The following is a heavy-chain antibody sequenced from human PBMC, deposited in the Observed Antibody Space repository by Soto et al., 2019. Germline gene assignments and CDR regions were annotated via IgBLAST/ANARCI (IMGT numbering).Heavy chain of an antibody. CDR1: GGSISSSSYY. D-gene: IGHD2-21*02. J-gene: IGHJ4*02. CDR3: ARQRTSVVTQAYFDV. Sequence: SETLSLTCIVSGGSISSSSYYWGWIRQPPGKGLEWIGSIYYSGSTYYNPSLKSRVTISVDTSKNQFSLKLRSVTAADTAPYFCARQRTSVVTQAYFDVWGPGSLVTVSS. V-gene: IGHV4-39*01. CDR2: IYYSGST.